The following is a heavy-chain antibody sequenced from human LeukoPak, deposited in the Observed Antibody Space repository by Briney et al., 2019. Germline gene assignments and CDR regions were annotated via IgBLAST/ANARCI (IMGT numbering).Heavy chain of an antibody. Sequence: GGSLRLSCAASGFTFSSYSMNWVRQAPGKGLEWVSSISSSSSYIHYADSVKGRFTISRDNAKNSLYLQMNSLRAEDTAVYYCARDPGFPSQLLLYPVLYFDYWGQGTLVTVSS. CDR3: ARDPGFPSQLLLYPVLYFDY. J-gene: IGHJ4*02. D-gene: IGHD2-2*02. CDR2: ISSSSSYI. V-gene: IGHV3-21*01. CDR1: GFTFSSYS.